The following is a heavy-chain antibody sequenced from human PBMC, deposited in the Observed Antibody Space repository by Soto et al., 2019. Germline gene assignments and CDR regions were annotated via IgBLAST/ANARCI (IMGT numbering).Heavy chain of an antibody. Sequence: EVQLVESGGGLVQPGGSLRLSCAASGFTFSSYSMNWVRQAPGKWLEWVSYISSSSSTIYYADSVKGRITISRDNAKNSLYLQRNMLRDEDTAVYYGARDGYCTNGVCPFDYWGQGTLVTVSS. D-gene: IGHD2-8*01. CDR2: ISSSSSTI. CDR1: GFTFSSYS. V-gene: IGHV3-48*02. J-gene: IGHJ4*02. CDR3: ARDGYCTNGVCPFDY.